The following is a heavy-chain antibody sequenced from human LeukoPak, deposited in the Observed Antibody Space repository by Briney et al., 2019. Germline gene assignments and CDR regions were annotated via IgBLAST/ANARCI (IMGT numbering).Heavy chain of an antibody. Sequence: SETLSLTCTVSGGSISNYYWSWIRQPPGKALEWIGYIYTSGSTNYNPSLKSRVTISVDTSKNQFSLNLSSATAADTAVYYCARHKGGRYSGSYLDYWGQATLVTVSS. J-gene: IGHJ4*02. V-gene: IGHV4-4*09. CDR3: ARHKGGRYSGSYLDY. CDR2: IYTSGST. D-gene: IGHD1-26*01. CDR1: GGSISNYY.